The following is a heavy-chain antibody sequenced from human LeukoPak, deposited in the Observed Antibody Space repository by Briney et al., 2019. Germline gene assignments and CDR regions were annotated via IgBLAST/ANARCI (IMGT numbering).Heavy chain of an antibody. V-gene: IGHV3-30*19. CDR3: ARDRSMITFGGVGDGAFDI. J-gene: IGHJ3*02. Sequence: GGSLRLSCAASGFTFSSYGMHWVRQAPGKGLEWVAVISYDGSNKYYADSVKGRFTISRDNSKNTLYLQMNSLRAEDTAVYYCARDRSMITFGGVGDGAFDIWGQGTMVTVSS. D-gene: IGHD3-16*01. CDR2: ISYDGSNK. CDR1: GFTFSSYG.